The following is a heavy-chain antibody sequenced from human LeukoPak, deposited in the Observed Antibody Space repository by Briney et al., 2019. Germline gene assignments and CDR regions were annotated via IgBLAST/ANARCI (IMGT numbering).Heavy chain of an antibody. CDR1: GFTVSNNY. J-gene: IGHJ4*02. D-gene: IGHD1-26*01. Sequence: GGSLRLSCAASGFTVSNNYMSWVRRAPGKGLEWVSVLYSGGNTYYTDSVKGRFTISRDNSKNTLYLQLNSLRAEDTAVYYCATASGTYTSTYWGQGTLVTVSS. CDR2: LYSGGNT. CDR3: ATASGTYTSTY. V-gene: IGHV3-53*01.